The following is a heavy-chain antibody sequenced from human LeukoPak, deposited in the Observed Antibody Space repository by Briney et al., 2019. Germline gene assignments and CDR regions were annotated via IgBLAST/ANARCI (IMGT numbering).Heavy chain of an antibody. CDR1: GYTFSSYW. CDR2: INSDGSST. CDR3: ARDGKRGYSYGYTDY. Sequence: GGSLRLSCAASGYTFSSYWMHWVRQAPGKGLVWVSRINSDGSSTSYADSVKGRFTISRDNAKNTLYLQMNGLRAEDTALYYCARDGKRGYSYGYTDYWGQGTLVTVSS. D-gene: IGHD5-18*01. J-gene: IGHJ4*02. V-gene: IGHV3-74*01.